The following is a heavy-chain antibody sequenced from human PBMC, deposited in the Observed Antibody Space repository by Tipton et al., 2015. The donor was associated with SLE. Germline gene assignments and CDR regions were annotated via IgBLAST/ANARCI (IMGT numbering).Heavy chain of an antibody. Sequence: SLRLSCAASGFTFSSYAMSWVRQAPGKGLEWVSAISGSGGSTYYADSVKGRFTISRDNSKNTLYLQMNSLRAEDTAVYCCARGVGISCYIDYGGQGTLVTVSS. CDR1: GFTFSSYA. V-gene: IGHV3-23*01. D-gene: IGHD1-26*01. CDR3: ARGVGISCYIDY. J-gene: IGHJ4*02. CDR2: ISGSGGST.